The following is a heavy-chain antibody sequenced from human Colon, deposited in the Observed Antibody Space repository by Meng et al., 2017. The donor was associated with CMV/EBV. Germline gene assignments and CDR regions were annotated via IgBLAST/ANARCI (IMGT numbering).Heavy chain of an antibody. CDR1: GFTFSSYW. CDR3: ARDPEQVVGGDYYFDH. CDR2: IKSDGSST. V-gene: IGHV3-74*01. D-gene: IGHD6-6*01. Sequence: GGSLRLSCAASGFTFSSYWMHWVRQAPGKGLVWVSRIKSDGSSTSYADSVKGRFTISRDNAKNTLYLQMNSLRAEDTAVYYCARDPEQVVGGDYYFDHWGQGTLVTVSS. J-gene: IGHJ4*02.